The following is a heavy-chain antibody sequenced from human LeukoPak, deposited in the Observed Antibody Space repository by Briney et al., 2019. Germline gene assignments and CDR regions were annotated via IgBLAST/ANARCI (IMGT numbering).Heavy chain of an antibody. J-gene: IGHJ2*01. CDR3: ARGGVTMVRGVIRTFWYFDL. Sequence: ASVKVSCKTSGFTFTSHDYNWVRQATGQGLEWMGWMNPNSGSTGYAQKFQGRVTMTRDTSITTVYMELSSLTSEDTAVYYCARGGVTMVRGVIRTFWYFDLWGRGTLVTVSS. CDR1: GFTFTSHD. V-gene: IGHV1-8*01. D-gene: IGHD3-10*01. CDR2: MNPNSGST.